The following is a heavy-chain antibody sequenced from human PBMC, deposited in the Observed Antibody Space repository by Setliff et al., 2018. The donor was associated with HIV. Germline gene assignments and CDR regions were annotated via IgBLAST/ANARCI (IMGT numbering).Heavy chain of an antibody. D-gene: IGHD3-22*01. CDR1: GGTFNSYA. V-gene: IGHV1-69*13. Sequence: SVKVSCKASGGTFNSYAISWVRQAPGQGLEWVGGVIPIFGTANYAQKFQGRVTITADESTSTAYMELSSLRSEDTAVYYCAKGGYYDSTGYYYYYLYYLDEWGKGTTVTVSS. CDR3: AKGGYYDSTGYYYYYLYYLDE. CDR2: VIPIFGTA. J-gene: IGHJ6*03.